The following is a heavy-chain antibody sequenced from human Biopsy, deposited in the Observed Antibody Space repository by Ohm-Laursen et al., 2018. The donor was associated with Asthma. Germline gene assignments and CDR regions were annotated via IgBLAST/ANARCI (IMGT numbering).Heavy chain of an antibody. CDR1: GGSISSGAYY. J-gene: IGHJ4*02. D-gene: IGHD3-16*01. CDR3: ARRGGVRRYFDY. CDR2: ICYIGST. Sequence: TLSLTCTVSGGSISSGAYYWSWVRQPPGKGLEWIGYICYIGSTYYNPSLKSRVAISLDTSKNQFSLKLSSVTAADTAVYFCARRGGVRRYFDYWGQGTLVTVSS. V-gene: IGHV4-30-4*01.